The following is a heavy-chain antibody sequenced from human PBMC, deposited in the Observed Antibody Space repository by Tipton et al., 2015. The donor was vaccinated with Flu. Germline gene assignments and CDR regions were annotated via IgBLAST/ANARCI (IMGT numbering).Heavy chain of an antibody. CDR3: ARGGPIAAAGETNNTKADDAFDI. CDR2: INHSGST. V-gene: IGHV4-34*01. CDR1: GGSFSGYY. Sequence: TLSLTCAVYGGSFSGYYWSWIRQPPGKGLEWIGEINHSGSTNYNPSLKSRVTISVDTSKNQFSLKLSSVTAADTAVYYCARGGPIAAAGETNNTKADDAFDIWGQGTMVTVSS. D-gene: IGHD6-13*01. J-gene: IGHJ3*02.